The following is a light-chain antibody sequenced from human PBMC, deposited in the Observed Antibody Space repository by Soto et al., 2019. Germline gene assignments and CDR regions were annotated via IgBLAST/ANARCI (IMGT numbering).Light chain of an antibody. J-gene: IGKJ5*01. Sequence: EIVMTQSPATLSVSPGERVTLSCRASQSVSNKLGWYQHKPGQAPRLLIYDTSTRAAGTPARFTGSGSGTDFTLTISSLQSEDFAVYYCQQYNTWSSISFGQGTRLETK. V-gene: IGKV3-15*01. CDR3: QQYNTWSSIS. CDR2: DTS. CDR1: QSVSNK.